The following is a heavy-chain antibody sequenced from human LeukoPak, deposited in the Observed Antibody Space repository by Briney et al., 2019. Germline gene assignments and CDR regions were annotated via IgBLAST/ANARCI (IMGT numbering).Heavy chain of an antibody. CDR1: GFTFSSYA. D-gene: IGHD3-10*01. CDR3: ARDKGYGSDY. V-gene: IGHV3-7*01. Sequence: PGGSLRLSCTASGFTFSSYAMSWVRLAPGKGLEWVACIKQDGSQKDYVDSVKGRFTISRDNAKNSLYLQMSSLRAEDTAMYYCARDKGYGSDYWGPGVQVTVSS. CDR2: IKQDGSQK. J-gene: IGHJ4*02.